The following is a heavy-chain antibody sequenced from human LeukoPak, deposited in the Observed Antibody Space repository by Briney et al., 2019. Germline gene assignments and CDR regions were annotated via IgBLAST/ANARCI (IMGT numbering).Heavy chain of an antibody. V-gene: IGHV3-21*01. J-gene: IGHJ4*02. CDR2: ISSSSSYI. CDR1: GFTFSSYS. CDR3: AAGRSGYDYGDYYFDY. D-gene: IGHD4-17*01. Sequence: GGSLRLFCAAFGFTFSSYSMNWVRQAPGKGLEWVLSISSSSSYIYYADSVKGRFTISRDNAKNSLYLQMNSLRAEDTAVYYCAAGRSGYDYGDYYFDYWGQGTLVTVSS.